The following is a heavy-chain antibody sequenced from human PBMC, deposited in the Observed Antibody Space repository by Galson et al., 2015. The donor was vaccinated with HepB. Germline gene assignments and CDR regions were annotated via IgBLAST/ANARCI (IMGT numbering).Heavy chain of an antibody. D-gene: IGHD3-3*01. Sequence: SLRLSCAASGFTFSSYSMNWVRQAPGKGLEWVSSISSSSSYIYYADSVKGRFTISRDDAKNSLYLQMNSLRAEDTAVYYCARGFGVVIIKGADAFDIWGQGTMVTVSS. V-gene: IGHV3-21*01. J-gene: IGHJ3*02. CDR1: GFTFSSYS. CDR3: ARGFGVVIIKGADAFDI. CDR2: ISSSSSYI.